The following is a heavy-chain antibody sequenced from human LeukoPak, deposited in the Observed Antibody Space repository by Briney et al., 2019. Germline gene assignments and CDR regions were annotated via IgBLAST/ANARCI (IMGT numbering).Heavy chain of an antibody. V-gene: IGHV4-59*01. CDR2: AYYTGST. J-gene: IGHJ4*02. Sequence: SETLSLTCTVSGGSLSSYYWSWIRQPPGEGLEWIGSAYYTGSTEYNSSLKGRAPMSVDAPKRQFSLKMNALSVADTAIYYCARGRAGFLSLLLDYWGQGILVTVS. CDR1: GGSLSSYY. CDR3: ARGRAGFLSLLLDY.